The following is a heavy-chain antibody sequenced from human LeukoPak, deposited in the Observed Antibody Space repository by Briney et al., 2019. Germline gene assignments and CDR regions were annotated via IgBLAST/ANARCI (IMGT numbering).Heavy chain of an antibody. CDR3: ARDYGVAGFGYFDY. CDR2: INSDGSTT. Sequence: GGSLRLSCAASGSAVSVFWMHWVRQAPGKGLVWVSHINSDGSTTNYADSVKGRFTISRDNAKNTLYLQLNSLRAEDTALYYCARDYGVAGFGYFDYWGQGTLVTVSS. D-gene: IGHD3-16*01. CDR1: GSAVSVFW. V-gene: IGHV3-74*01. J-gene: IGHJ4*02.